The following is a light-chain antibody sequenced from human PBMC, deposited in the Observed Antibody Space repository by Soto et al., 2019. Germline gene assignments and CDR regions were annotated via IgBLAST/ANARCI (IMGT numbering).Light chain of an antibody. Sequence: IVLTQSPGTRSLSPGERATLSCRASQSVSSYLAWYQQKPGQAPRLLIYDASNRATGIPARFSGSGSGTDFTLTISRLEPEDFAVYYCQQYGSSGTFGQGTKVDIK. CDR3: QQYGSSGT. CDR2: DAS. J-gene: IGKJ1*01. CDR1: QSVSSY. V-gene: IGKV3-20*01.